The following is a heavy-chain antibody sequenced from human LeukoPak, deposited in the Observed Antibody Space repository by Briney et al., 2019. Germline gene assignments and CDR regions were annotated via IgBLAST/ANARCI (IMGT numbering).Heavy chain of an antibody. CDR2: IYTSGST. Sequence: SETLSLTCTVSGGSISSYYWSWIRQPAGKGLEWIGRIYTSGSTNYNRSLKSRVTISVDTSKNQFSLKLSSVTAEDPAVYYCARDYGGSLSFDYWGQGTLVTVSS. CDR1: GGSISSYY. CDR3: ARDYGGSLSFDY. J-gene: IGHJ4*02. D-gene: IGHD2-15*01. V-gene: IGHV4-4*07.